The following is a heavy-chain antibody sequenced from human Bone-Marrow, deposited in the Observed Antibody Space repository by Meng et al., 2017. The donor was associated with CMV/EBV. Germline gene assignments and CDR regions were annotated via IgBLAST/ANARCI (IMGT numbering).Heavy chain of an antibody. J-gene: IGHJ4*02. CDR3: ARTRGGGELLWFGEPAY. V-gene: IGHV3-30-3*01. CDR1: GFTFSSYA. D-gene: IGHD3-10*01. CDR2: ISYDGSNK. Sequence: GGSLRLSCAASGFTFSSYAMHWVRQAPGQGLEWVAVISYDGSNKYYADSVKGRFTISRDNSKNTLYLQMNTLSAEDTALYYCARTRGGGELLWFGEPAYWGPGPLVTGSS.